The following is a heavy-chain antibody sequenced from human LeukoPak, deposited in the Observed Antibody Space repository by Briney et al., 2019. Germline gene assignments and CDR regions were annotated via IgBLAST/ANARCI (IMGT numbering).Heavy chain of an antibody. D-gene: IGHD3-10*01. Sequence: SETLSLTCTVSGGSISSYYWSWIRQPPGKGLEWIGYIYYSGSTDYNPSLKSRVTISVDTSKNQFSLKLSSVTAADTAVYYCARGRMVRGSLEFDPWGQGTLVTVSS. V-gene: IGHV4-59*01. CDR2: IYYSGST. CDR1: GGSISSYY. CDR3: ARGRMVRGSLEFDP. J-gene: IGHJ5*02.